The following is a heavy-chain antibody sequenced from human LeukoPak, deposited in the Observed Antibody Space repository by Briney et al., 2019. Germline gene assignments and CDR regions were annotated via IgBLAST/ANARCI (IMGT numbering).Heavy chain of an antibody. J-gene: IGHJ4*02. CDR1: GGSFSGYY. CDR3: ARDSLIAAAGISFDY. V-gene: IGHV3-30*03. CDR2: ISYDGSNK. D-gene: IGHD6-13*01. Sequence: LSLTCAVYGGSFSGYYWSWIRQPPGKGLEWVAVISYDGSNKYYADSVKGRFTISRDNSKNTLYLQMNSLRAEDTAVYYCARDSLIAAAGISFDYWGQGTLVTVSS.